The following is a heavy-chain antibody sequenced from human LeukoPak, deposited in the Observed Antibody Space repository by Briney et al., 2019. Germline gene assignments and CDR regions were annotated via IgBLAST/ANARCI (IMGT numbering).Heavy chain of an antibody. D-gene: IGHD3-22*01. J-gene: IGHJ5*02. Sequence: SVKVSCKASGCTFSSYAISWVRQAPGQGLEWMGGIIPIFGTANYAQKFQGRVTFTADESTSTAYMELSSLRSEDTAVYYCARESGNYYDSSGYYYDSSWGQGTLVTVSS. CDR1: GCTFSSYA. CDR2: IIPIFGTA. V-gene: IGHV1-69*13. CDR3: ARESGNYYDSSGYYYDSS.